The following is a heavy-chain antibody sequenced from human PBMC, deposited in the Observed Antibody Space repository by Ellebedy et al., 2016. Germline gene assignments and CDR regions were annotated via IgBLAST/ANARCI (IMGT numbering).Heavy chain of an antibody. CDR1: GFTFSDYS. Sequence: GESLKISCAASGFTFSDYSMNWVRQTPGKGLEWVSYISSGSPTIYYAGSVRGRFTISRDNTNKSLYLQMNSRRADDTAIYYCARGNSGYYSDFWGRGTLVTVSS. D-gene: IGHD5-12*01. J-gene: IGHJ4*02. V-gene: IGHV3-48*04. CDR2: ISSGSPTI. CDR3: ARGNSGYYSDF.